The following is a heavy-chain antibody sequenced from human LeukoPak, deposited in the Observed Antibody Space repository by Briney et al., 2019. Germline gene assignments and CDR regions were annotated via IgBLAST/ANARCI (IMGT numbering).Heavy chain of an antibody. Sequence: KSGGSLRLSCAASGFTFSSYSINWVRQAPGKGLEWVSSISSSSSYIYYADSVKGRFTISRDNAKNSLYLQMNSLRAEDTAVYYCARDVLYSSGWYWFDYWGQGTLVTVSS. J-gene: IGHJ4*02. D-gene: IGHD6-19*01. CDR3: ARDVLYSSGWYWFDY. CDR2: ISSSSSYI. V-gene: IGHV3-21*01. CDR1: GFTFSSYS.